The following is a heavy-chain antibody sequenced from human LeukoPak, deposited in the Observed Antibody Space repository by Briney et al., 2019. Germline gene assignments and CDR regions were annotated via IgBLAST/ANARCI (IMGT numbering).Heavy chain of an antibody. V-gene: IGHV3-30*03. CDR3: ARAHADPSLSGGGHDY. D-gene: IGHD1-26*01. CDR2: ISYDGSNK. J-gene: IGHJ4*02. Sequence: SGGSLRLSCAASGFTFSSYGMHWVRQAPGKGLEWVAVISYDGSNKYYADSVKGRSTISRDNSKNTLYLQMNSLRAEDTAVYYCARAHADPSLSGGGHDYWGQGTLVTVSS. CDR1: GFTFSSYG.